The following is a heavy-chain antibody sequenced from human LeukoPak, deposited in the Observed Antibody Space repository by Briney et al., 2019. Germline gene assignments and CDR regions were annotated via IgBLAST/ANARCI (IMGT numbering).Heavy chain of an antibody. Sequence: GVSLRLPCAASGFTFSTYWMHWVRQDPGKGLVWVSRISSDASITSYADPVKGRFTISRDNAKNTLYLQMNSLRAEDTALYYCATSARTYIGSSLDYWGQGTLVTVSS. D-gene: IGHD2-15*01. J-gene: IGHJ4*02. CDR2: ISSDASIT. V-gene: IGHV3-74*01. CDR3: ATSARTYIGSSLDY. CDR1: GFTFSTYW.